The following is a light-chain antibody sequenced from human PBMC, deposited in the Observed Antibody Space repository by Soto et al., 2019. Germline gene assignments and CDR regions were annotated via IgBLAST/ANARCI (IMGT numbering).Light chain of an antibody. CDR1: SSDVGSYNL. V-gene: IGLV2-23*01. Sequence: QSELTQPASVTRSPGRWIPISNNGTSSDVGSYNLVSWYQQHPGKAPKLMIYEGSKRPSGVSNRFSGSKSGNTASLTISGLQAEDEADYYCCSYAGSSTYVFGTGTKVTVL. CDR3: CSYAGSSTYV. CDR2: EGS. J-gene: IGLJ1*01.